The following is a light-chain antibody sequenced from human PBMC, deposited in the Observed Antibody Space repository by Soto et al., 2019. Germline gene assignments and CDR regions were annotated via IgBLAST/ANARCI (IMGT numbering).Light chain of an antibody. CDR1: SSDVGSYNF. J-gene: IGLJ1*01. V-gene: IGLV2-23*02. CDR3: CSYAGSDTLYV. CDR2: DVN. Sequence: QSALTQPAYVSGSPGQSITISCTGSSSDVGSYNFVSWYQQHPGKAPKLMIYDVNKRPSGVSNRFSGSKSGNTASLTISGLQAEDEADYYCCSYAGSDTLYVFGTGTKVTVL.